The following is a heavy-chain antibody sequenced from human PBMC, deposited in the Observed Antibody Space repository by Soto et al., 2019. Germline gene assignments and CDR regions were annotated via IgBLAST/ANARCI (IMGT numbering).Heavy chain of an antibody. CDR3: ARVQYRAYYDSSGYFLGYFDH. V-gene: IGHV1-46*03. CDR2: INPSGGST. Sequence: ASVKVSCTASGYTFTSYYMHWVRQAPGQGLEWMGIINPSGGSTSYAQKFQGRVTMTRDTSTSTVYMELSSLRSEDTAVYYCARVQYRAYYDSSGYFLGYFDHWGQGTLVTVSS. J-gene: IGHJ1*01. CDR1: GYTFTSYY. D-gene: IGHD3-22*01.